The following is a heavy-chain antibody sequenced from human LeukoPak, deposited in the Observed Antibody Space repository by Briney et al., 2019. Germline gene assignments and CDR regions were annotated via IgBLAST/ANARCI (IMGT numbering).Heavy chain of an antibody. D-gene: IGHD1-26*01. CDR3: ASYIVGPTLDY. V-gene: IGHV3-48*03. Sequence: GGSLRLSCAASGFTFSSYEMNWVRQAPGKGLEWVSYISSSGSTIHYADSVKGRLTISRDNAKDSLYLQMNSLRAEDTAVYYCASYIVGPTLDYWGQGTLVTVSS. CDR2: ISSSGSTI. CDR1: GFTFSSYE. J-gene: IGHJ4*02.